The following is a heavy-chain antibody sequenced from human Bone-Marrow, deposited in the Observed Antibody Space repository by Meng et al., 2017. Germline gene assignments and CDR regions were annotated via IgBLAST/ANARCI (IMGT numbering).Heavy chain of an antibody. CDR2: EIYHDGST. J-gene: IGHJ5*02. CDR3: ARAAYDIWSGYAP. CDR1: GYTFTSYG. V-gene: IGHV1-18*01. Sequence: QVQLVQSGAEVKKPGASGKVSCKASGYTFTSYGISWVRQAPGQGLEWIGEIYHDGSTNYTPSLKSRVTISVDKSKNQFSLKLSSVTAADTAVYYCARAAYDIWSGYAPWGQGSLVTVSS. D-gene: IGHD3-3*01.